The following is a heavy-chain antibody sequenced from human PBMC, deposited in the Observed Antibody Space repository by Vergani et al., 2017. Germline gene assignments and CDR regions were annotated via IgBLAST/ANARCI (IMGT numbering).Heavy chain of an antibody. J-gene: IGHJ5*02. CDR1: GGTFSSYA. CDR3: ARGPVAGNGPVGWFDP. V-gene: IGHV1-69*01. Sequence: QVQLVQSGAEVKKPGSSVKVSCKDSGGTFSSYAISWVRQAPGQGLEWMGGIIPIFGTANYAQKFQGRVTITADESTSTTYMELSSLRSEDTAVYYCARGPVAGNGPVGWFDPWGQGTLVTVSS. CDR2: IIPIFGTA. D-gene: IGHD6-19*01.